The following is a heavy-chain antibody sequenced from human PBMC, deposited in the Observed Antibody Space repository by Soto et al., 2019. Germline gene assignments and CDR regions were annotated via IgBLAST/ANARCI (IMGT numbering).Heavy chain of an antibody. D-gene: IGHD6-13*01. CDR2: ISAYNGNT. CDR3: ARDIEVAAAGPGFDP. J-gene: IGHJ5*02. V-gene: IGHV1-18*01. Sequence: QGQLVQSGAEVKEPGASVKVSCKASGYTFTSYGISWVRQAPGQGLEWMGWISAYNGNTNYAQKLQGRVTMTTDTSTSTAYMELRSLRSDDTAVYYCARDIEVAAAGPGFDPWGQGTLVTVSS. CDR1: GYTFTSYG.